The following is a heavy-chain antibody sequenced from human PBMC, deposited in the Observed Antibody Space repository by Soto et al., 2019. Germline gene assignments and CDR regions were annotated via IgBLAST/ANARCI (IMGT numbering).Heavy chain of an antibody. CDR2: IYYSGST. J-gene: IGHJ5*02. D-gene: IGHD4-4*01. CDR1: GGSISSGGYY. Sequence: QVQLQESGPGLVKPSQTLSLTCTVSGGSISSGGYYWSWIRQHPGKGLEWIGYIYYSGSTYYNPSLKSRVTISVDTSTNQFTLKRSSVTAADTAVYYCARSLYSTYPNWFDPGGEGTLVTVSS. V-gene: IGHV4-31*03. CDR3: ARSLYSTYPNWFDP.